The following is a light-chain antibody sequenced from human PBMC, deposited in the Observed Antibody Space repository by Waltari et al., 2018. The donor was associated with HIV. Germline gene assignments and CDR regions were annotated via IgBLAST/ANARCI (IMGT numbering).Light chain of an antibody. Sequence: EIVLTQSPGTLSLSPGERATLSCRASQIIGNAYLAWYQQKPGQAPRLLISGASSRANGVPDRSSGSGSETDFTLTISRLEPEDFAVYYCQHCGDASNTFGQGTKLEV. J-gene: IGKJ2*01. CDR1: QIIGNAY. V-gene: IGKV3-20*01. CDR2: GAS. CDR3: QHCGDASNT.